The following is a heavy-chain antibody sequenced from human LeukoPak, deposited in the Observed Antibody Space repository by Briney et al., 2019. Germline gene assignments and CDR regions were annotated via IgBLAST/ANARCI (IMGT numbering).Heavy chain of an antibody. J-gene: IGHJ4*02. Sequence: GGSLRLSCAASGFTFSNAWMSWVRQAPGKGPEWVGRIKSKTDGGTTDYAAPVKGRFTISRDDSKNTLYLQMNSLKTEDTAVYYCTTDYYGSGSYNWGQGTLVTVSS. CDR1: GFTFSNAW. CDR3: TTDYYGSGSYN. V-gene: IGHV3-15*01. CDR2: IKSKTDGGTT. D-gene: IGHD3-10*01.